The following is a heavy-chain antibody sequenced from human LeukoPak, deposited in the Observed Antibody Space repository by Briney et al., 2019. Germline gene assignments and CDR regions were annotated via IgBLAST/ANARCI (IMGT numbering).Heavy chain of an antibody. V-gene: IGHV3-23*01. CDR2: ISGSGGST. CDR3: AKDPKAMKVVVVVAATIDY. J-gene: IGHJ4*02. Sequence: GGSLRLSCAASGFTFSSYAMSWVRQAPGKGLEWVSAISGSGGSTYYADSVKGRFTISRDNSKNTLYLQMNSLRAEDTAVYYCAKDPKAMKVVVVVAATIDYWGQGTLVTVSS. CDR1: GFTFSSYA. D-gene: IGHD2-15*01.